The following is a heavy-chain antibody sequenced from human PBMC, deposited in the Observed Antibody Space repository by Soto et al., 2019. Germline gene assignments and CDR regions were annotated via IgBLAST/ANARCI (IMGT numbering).Heavy chain of an antibody. CDR3: AREFTMVRGMRYYGMDV. J-gene: IGHJ6*02. Sequence: SETLSLTCTISGGAISTYYWTWIRQSPGKGLEWIGYIYYSGTTDYNPSLMSRVTISIDTSKNQFSLRLTSVTAADTAVYYCAREFTMVRGMRYYGMDVWGQGTTVTVPS. CDR1: GGAISTYY. D-gene: IGHD3-10*01. V-gene: IGHV4-59*01. CDR2: IYYSGTT.